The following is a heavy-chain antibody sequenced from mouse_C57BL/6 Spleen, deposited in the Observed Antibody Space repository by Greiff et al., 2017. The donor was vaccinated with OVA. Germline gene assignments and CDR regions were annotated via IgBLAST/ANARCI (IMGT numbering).Heavy chain of an antibody. V-gene: IGHV1-62-2*01. D-gene: IGHD2-4*01. CDR2: FYPGSGSI. CDR3: ARHEDRSSDYSWFAY. J-gene: IGHJ3*01. Sequence: QVQLKQSGAELVKPGASVKLSCKASGYTFTEYTIHWVKQRSGQGLEWIGWFYPGSGSIKYNEKFKDKATLTADTSSSTVYMELSRLTSEDSSVYFLARHEDRSSDYSWFAYWGQGTLVTVSA. CDR1: GYTFTEYT.